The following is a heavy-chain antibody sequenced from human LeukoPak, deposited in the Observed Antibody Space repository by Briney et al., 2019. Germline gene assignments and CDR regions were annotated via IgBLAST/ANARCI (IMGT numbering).Heavy chain of an antibody. Sequence: PSETLSLTCAVYGGSFSGYYWSWIRQPPGKGLEWIGEINHSGSTNYNPSLKSRVTMSVDTSKNQFSLKLNSVTAADTAVYYCARDYDVLTAYPPTQLFDPWGQGTLVTVSS. D-gene: IGHD3-9*01. J-gene: IGHJ5*02. CDR2: INHSGST. V-gene: IGHV4-34*01. CDR1: GGSFSGYY. CDR3: ARDYDVLTAYPPTQLFDP.